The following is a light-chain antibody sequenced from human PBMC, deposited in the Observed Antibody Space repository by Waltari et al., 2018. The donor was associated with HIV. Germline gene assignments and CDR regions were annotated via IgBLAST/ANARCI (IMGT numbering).Light chain of an antibody. CDR2: WAS. Sequence: DVVLTQSPASLAVSLGERATLNCKSSQSLLYTSKNKDYLAWYQQKPGQPPKLLIYWASTRESGVPDRFTGSGSGTDFTLTITSLQADDVAIYYCQQYFSDPLTFGGGTKVEI. CDR3: QQYFSDPLT. CDR1: QSLLYTSKNKDY. J-gene: IGKJ4*01. V-gene: IGKV4-1*01.